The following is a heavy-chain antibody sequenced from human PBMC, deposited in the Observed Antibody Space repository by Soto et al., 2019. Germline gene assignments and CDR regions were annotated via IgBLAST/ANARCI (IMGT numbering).Heavy chain of an antibody. CDR3: ASCGGDCYRVYYYYYGMDV. V-gene: IGHV1-69*13. D-gene: IGHD2-21*02. Sequence: SVKVSCKASGGTFSSYAINWVRQAPGQGLEWMVGIIPIFGTANYAQKFQGRVTITADESTSTAYMELSSLRSEDTAVYYCASCGGDCYRVYYYYYGMDVWGQGTTVTVSS. CDR1: GGTFSSYA. J-gene: IGHJ6*01. CDR2: IIPIFGTA.